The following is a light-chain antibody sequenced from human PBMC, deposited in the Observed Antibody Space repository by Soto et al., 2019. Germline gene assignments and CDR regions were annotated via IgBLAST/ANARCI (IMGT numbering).Light chain of an antibody. J-gene: IGKJ1*01. CDR3: QQYQTYSQ. V-gene: IGKV1-5*03. CDR1: QSINTW. CDR2: KAS. Sequence: DIQMTQSPSTLSASVGDRVTVTCRASQSINTWLAWYQLKPGRAPKLLIYKASTLESGVPSRFSGSGSGTEFTLTISSLQPDDFATYYCQQYQTYSQFGQGT.